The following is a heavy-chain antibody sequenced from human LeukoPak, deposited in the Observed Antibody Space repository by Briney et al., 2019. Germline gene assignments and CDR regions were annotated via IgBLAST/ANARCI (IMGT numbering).Heavy chain of an antibody. Sequence: ASVKVSCKASGYTFTSYYMHWVRQAPGQGLEWMGIVNPSGGSTSYAQKFQGRVTMTRDTSTSTVYMELSSLRSEDTAVYYCARVGYCSGDSCYNDYWGQGTLVTASS. V-gene: IGHV1-46*01. CDR1: GYTFTSYY. CDR3: ARVGYCSGDSCYNDY. D-gene: IGHD2-15*01. CDR2: VNPSGGST. J-gene: IGHJ4*02.